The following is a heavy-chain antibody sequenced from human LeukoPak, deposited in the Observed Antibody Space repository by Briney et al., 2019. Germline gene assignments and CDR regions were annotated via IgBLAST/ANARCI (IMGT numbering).Heavy chain of an antibody. V-gene: IGHV5-51*01. CDR2: LYPGDSDT. CDR1: GYSFTSYW. J-gene: IGHJ3*02. Sequence: GESLKISCKGSGYSFTSYWIGWVRQMPGKGLEWMGILYPGDSDTRYSPSFQGRVTISADKSISTAYLQWSSLKASDTAMYYCATPLAYCGGDCYSNHDAFDIWGQGTMVTVSS. CDR3: ATPLAYCGGDCYSNHDAFDI. D-gene: IGHD2-21*01.